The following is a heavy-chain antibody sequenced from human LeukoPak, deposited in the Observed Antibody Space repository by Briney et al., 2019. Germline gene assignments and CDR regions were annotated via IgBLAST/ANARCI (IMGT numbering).Heavy chain of an antibody. D-gene: IGHD3-16*01. CDR2: ISTYDGNT. J-gene: IGHJ4*02. CDR3: ARDQPRRGPGGHDY. V-gene: IGHV1-18*01. Sequence: ASVKVSCKASGYTFTTNGINWVRQAPGQGLEWMGWISTYDGNTNYAQKLRGRVSMIRDTSTSTAYLELRSLRSDDTAVYYCARDQPRRGPGGHDYWGQGTLVTVSS. CDR1: GYTFTTNG.